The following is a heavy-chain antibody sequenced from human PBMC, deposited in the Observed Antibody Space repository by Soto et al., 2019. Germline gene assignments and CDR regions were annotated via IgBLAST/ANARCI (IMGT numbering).Heavy chain of an antibody. CDR2: ISYDGSNK. V-gene: IGHV3-30-3*01. J-gene: IGHJ4*02. CDR3: AGVRNDYDILTGYYSGAFDY. CDR1: GFTFSSYA. D-gene: IGHD3-9*01. Sequence: GGSLRLSCAASGFTFSSYAMHWVRQAPGKGLEWVAVISYDGSNKYYADSVKGRFTICRVNSKNTLYLQMNSLRAEDTAVYYCAGVRNDYDILTGYYSGAFDYWGQGTLVTVSS.